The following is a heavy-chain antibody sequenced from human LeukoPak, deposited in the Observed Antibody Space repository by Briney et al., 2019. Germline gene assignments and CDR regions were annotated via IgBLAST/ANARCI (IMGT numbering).Heavy chain of an antibody. D-gene: IGHD6-6*01. Sequence: GGSLRLSCAASGCTVISNYMSWVRQAPGRGGEGVSVIYSGGSTYYADSVKGGFTISRDNCKNTLYLQMNSLRAEDTAVYYCAKLSSSRIGFLDYWGQGTLVTVSS. CDR1: GCTVISNY. V-gene: IGHV3-53*01. CDR2: IYSGGST. J-gene: IGHJ4*02. CDR3: AKLSSSRIGFLDY.